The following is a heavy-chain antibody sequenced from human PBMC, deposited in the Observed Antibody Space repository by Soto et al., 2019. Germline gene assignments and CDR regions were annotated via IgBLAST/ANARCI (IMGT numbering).Heavy chain of an antibody. V-gene: IGHV1-18*04. D-gene: IGHD2-15*01. CDR1: GYTFTSYG. J-gene: IGHJ6*02. CDR3: AREILSPDFYFHGMDV. CDR2: ISAKKGNT. Sequence: QGQLVQSGAEVKKPGASVKVSCKASGYTFTSYGISWVRQAPGQGLEWMGWISAKKGNTKYAQKFQGRVTMTTDTSTSTAYMELRSLRSDDTAVYYCAREILSPDFYFHGMDVWGQGTTVTVS.